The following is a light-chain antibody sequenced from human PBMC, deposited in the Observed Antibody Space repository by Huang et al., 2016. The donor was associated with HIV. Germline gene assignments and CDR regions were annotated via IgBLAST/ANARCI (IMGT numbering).Light chain of an antibody. CDR1: RGISNF. J-gene: IGKJ3*01. Sequence: DFKMTQSPPSLSASVGDRVTITCRASRGISNFLAWYQQKPGKFPKLLIYAAATLQSGVPSRFSGSGSWTDVTLTISSLQTEDVATYYCQKYNSAPPFTFGPGTKVDIK. CDR3: QKYNSAPPFT. V-gene: IGKV1-27*01. CDR2: AAA.